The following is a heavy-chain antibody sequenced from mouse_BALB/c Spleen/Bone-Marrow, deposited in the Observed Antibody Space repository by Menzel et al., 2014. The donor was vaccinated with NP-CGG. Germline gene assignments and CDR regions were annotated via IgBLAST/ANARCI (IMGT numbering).Heavy chain of an antibody. CDR2: ISSGGSYT. V-gene: IGHV5-6-4*01. CDR3: TRDAMDY. Sequence: EVQGVESGGGLVKPGGSLKLSCAASGFTFSSYTMSWVRQTPEERLEWVATISSGGSYTYYPDSVKGRFTISRDNAKNTLYLQMSSLKSEDTAMYYCTRDAMDYWGQGTSVTVSS. J-gene: IGHJ4*01. CDR1: GFTFSSYT.